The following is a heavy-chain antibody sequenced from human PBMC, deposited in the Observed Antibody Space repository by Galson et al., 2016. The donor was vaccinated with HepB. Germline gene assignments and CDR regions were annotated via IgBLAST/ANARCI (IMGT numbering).Heavy chain of an antibody. CDR3: ARGGRDTAMDYYYYGMDV. J-gene: IGHJ6*02. Sequence: SLRLSCAASGFTVSSNYMSWVRQAPGKGLEWVSVINSGGSTYYADPVKGRLTTSRDNSKNTMYPQMNSLRAEEAAVYYCARGGRDTAMDYYYYGMDVWGQGTTVTVSS. CDR1: GFTVSSNY. V-gene: IGHV3-66*01. CDR2: INSGGST. D-gene: IGHD5-18*01.